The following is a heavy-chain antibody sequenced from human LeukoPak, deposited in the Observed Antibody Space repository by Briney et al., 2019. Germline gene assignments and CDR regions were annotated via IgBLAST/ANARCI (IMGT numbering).Heavy chain of an antibody. CDR2: IYYSGST. CDR3: ARDPSRGYSGYVAFDI. J-gene: IGHJ3*02. V-gene: IGHV4-59*01. D-gene: IGHD5-12*01. Sequence: PSETLSLTCTVSGGSISSYYWSWIRQPPGKGLEWIGYIYYSGSTNYNPSLKSRVTISVDTSKSQFSLKLSSVTAADTAVYYCARDPSRGYSGYVAFDIWGQGTMVTVSS. CDR1: GGSISSYY.